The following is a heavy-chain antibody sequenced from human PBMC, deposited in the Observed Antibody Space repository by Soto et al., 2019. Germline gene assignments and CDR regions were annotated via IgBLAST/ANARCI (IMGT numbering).Heavy chain of an antibody. V-gene: IGHV4-31*03. D-gene: IGHD3-22*01. J-gene: IGHJ5*02. CDR2: VYHSGDT. CDR1: GGSISSGGSY. CDR3: ARDRSLNYYDSSGSA. Sequence: SETLSLTCTVSGGSISSGGSYWSWIRQHPGKGLEWIGYVYHSGDTDYNPSLRSRVTISVDTSKNQFSLRLSSVTAADTAVYYCARDRSLNYYDSSGSAWGQGTLVTVSS.